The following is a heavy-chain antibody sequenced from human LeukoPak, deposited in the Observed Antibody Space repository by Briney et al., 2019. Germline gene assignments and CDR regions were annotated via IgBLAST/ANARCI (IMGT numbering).Heavy chain of an antibody. D-gene: IGHD3-22*01. CDR3: AGTYYYDSSGSGWSAFDI. V-gene: IGHV4-4*07. J-gene: IGHJ3*02. CDR1: GGSISSYY. Sequence: SETLSLTCTVSGGSISSYYWSWIRQPAGKGLEWIGRIYTSGSTNYNPSLKSRVTMSVDTSKNQFSLKLSSVTAADTAVYYCAGTYYYDSSGSGWSAFDIWGQGTMVTVSS. CDR2: IYTSGST.